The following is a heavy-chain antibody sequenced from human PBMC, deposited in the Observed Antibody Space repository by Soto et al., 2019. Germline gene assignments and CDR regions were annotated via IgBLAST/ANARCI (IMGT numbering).Heavy chain of an antibody. J-gene: IGHJ3*01. Sequence: SGPTLVNPTETLTLTCTFSGFSLNTSGMFLNWIRQPPGKALEWLALIDWDDDKYYNTSLQIRLTLSQDTSKNQVVLTMTNMDPVDTATYYCARVHLSASGKDAFDVWGQGTLVTVSS. D-gene: IGHD3-16*01. CDR3: ARVHLSASGKDAFDV. CDR2: IDWDDDK. CDR1: GFSLNTSGMF. V-gene: IGHV2-70*01.